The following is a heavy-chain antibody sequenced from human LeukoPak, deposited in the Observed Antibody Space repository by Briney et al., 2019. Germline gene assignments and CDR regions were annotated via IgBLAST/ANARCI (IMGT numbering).Heavy chain of an antibody. D-gene: IGHD1-1*01. V-gene: IGHV5-51*01. CDR3: ARHPKGGDDGYYYYYMDV. CDR2: IHPGDSET. CDR1: GYSFTNYW. J-gene: IGHJ6*03. Sequence: GESLKISCQGSGYSFTNYWIGWVRQMSGKGLEWMGIIHPGDSETRYSPSFQGQVTITVDKSINTAYLQWSSLKASATAMYYCARHPKGGDDGYYYYYMDVWGKGTTVTVSS.